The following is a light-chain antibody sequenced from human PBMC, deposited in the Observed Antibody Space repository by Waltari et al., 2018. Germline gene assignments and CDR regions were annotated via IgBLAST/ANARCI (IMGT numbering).Light chain of an antibody. Sequence: EIVMTQSPATLSVSPGERATLSCRASQSVSSNVAWYQQKPGQSPRLLIYGVSTRATGIPARFSGTGSGTEFTLTITSLQSEDYAVYYCQQYNYYYTFGQGSKLEIK. CDR2: GVS. V-gene: IGKV3-15*01. CDR1: QSVSSN. CDR3: QQYNYYYT. J-gene: IGKJ2*01.